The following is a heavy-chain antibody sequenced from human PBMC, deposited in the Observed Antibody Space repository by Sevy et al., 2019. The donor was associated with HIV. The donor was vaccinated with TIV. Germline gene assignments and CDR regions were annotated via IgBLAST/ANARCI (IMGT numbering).Heavy chain of an antibody. CDR3: TTDMAEAGKGALDY. CDR2: IKSKNDGETT. CDR1: GFTFRNSW. Sequence: GGSLRLSCAASGFTFRNSWMNWVRQAPGKGLEWVGHIKSKNDGETTDYVATVKGSFTISRDDSNNTHYLQMNSLKIEDTAVYYCTTDMAEAGKGALDYWGQGTLVTVSS. D-gene: IGHD6-19*01. V-gene: IGHV3-15*01. J-gene: IGHJ4*02.